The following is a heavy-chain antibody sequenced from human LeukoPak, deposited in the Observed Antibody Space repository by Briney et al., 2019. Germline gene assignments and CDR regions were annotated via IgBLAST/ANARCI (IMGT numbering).Heavy chain of an antibody. CDR3: AKAVGYCSGDNCYSPFDY. Sequence: GGSLRLSCASSGFTFINYWLSWVRQAPGKGLEWVANIKEDGSEKDYVDSVKGRFTISRDNSKSTLYLQMNSLRVEDTAVYHCAKAVGYCSGDNCYSPFDYWGQGTLVTVSS. CDR1: GFTFINYW. V-gene: IGHV3-7*05. CDR2: IKEDGSEK. J-gene: IGHJ4*02. D-gene: IGHD2-15*01.